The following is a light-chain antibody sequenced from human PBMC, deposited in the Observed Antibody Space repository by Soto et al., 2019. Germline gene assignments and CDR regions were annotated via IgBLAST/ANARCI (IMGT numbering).Light chain of an antibody. V-gene: IGLV2-14*01. J-gene: IGLJ1*01. CDR1: SSDVGGYNY. CDR2: EVS. Sequence: SVLTQPASVSGSPGQSITISCTGTSSDVGGYNYVSWYQQHPGKAPKLMIYEVSNRPLGVSNRFSGSKSGNTASLTISGLQAEDEADYYCTSYTSSSTLDVFGTGTKVTVL. CDR3: TSYTSSSTLDV.